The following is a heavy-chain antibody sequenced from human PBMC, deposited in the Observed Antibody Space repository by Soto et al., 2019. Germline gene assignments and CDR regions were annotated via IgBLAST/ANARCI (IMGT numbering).Heavy chain of an antibody. J-gene: IGHJ6*02. D-gene: IGHD6-6*01. V-gene: IGHV3-73*01. CDR3: TRSVAARPDYYYGMDV. CDR2: IRSKANSYAT. Sequence: GSLRLSCAASGFTFSGSAMHWVRQASGKGLEWVGRIRSKANSYATAYAASVKGRFTISRDDSKNTAYLQMNSLKTEETAVYYCTRSVAARPDYYYGMDVWGQGT. CDR1: GFTFSGSA.